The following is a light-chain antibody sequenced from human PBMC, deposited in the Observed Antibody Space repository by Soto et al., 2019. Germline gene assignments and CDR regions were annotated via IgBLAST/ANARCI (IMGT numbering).Light chain of an antibody. CDR1: SSDVGAYNY. V-gene: IGLV2-8*01. Sequence: QSVLTQPPSASGSPGQSVTISCTGTSSDVGAYNYVSWYQQYPGKAPKLMIYEVSTRPSGVPDRFSGSKSGKTASLTVSGLQPEDEGDYYCTSYAGSNIWVFGGGTKLTVL. CDR3: TSYAGSNIWV. J-gene: IGLJ3*02. CDR2: EVS.